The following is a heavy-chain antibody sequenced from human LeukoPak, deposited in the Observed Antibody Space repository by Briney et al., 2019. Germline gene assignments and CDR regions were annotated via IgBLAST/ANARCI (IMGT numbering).Heavy chain of an antibody. V-gene: IGHV3-74*01. CDR2: ITGDGTNT. D-gene: IGHD2-21*01. CDR3: ARGSLISQYSGGRYWFDP. J-gene: IGHJ5*02. Sequence: GGSLRLSCAASGFTFSTYLIHWVRQAPGKGLVWVSRITGDGTNTLYADSVKGRFTISRDNAKNSLYLQMNSLRAEDTAVYYCARGSLISQYSGGRYWFDPWGQGTPVTVSS. CDR1: GFTFSTYL.